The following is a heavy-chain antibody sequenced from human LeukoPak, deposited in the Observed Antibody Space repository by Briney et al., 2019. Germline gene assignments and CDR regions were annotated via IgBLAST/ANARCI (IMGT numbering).Heavy chain of an antibody. CDR2: ISSSGSTI. V-gene: IGHV3-48*03. Sequence: GGSLRLSCAASGFTFSSYEMNWVRQAPGKGLEWVSYISSSGSTIYYADSVKGRFTISRDNAKNSLYLQMNSLRAEDTAVYYCARAAVIAAAGTFDYWGQGTLVTVSS. CDR3: ARAAVIAAAGTFDY. D-gene: IGHD6-13*01. J-gene: IGHJ4*02. CDR1: GFTFSSYE.